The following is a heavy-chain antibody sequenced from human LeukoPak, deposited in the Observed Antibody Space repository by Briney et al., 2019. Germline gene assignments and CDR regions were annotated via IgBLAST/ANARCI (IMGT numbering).Heavy chain of an antibody. CDR3: ARALPNTDNYNWAFDI. CDR2: THTSGST. J-gene: IGHJ3*02. Sequence: SETLPLTCTVSGGSISTFYWNWIRQPAGKRLEWIGRTHTSGSTKYNPSLKSRVTISVDKSNNQFSLKLNSVTAADTAMYYCARALPNTDNYNWAFDIWGQGTMVTVSS. CDR1: GGSISTFY. D-gene: IGHD5-24*01. V-gene: IGHV4-4*07.